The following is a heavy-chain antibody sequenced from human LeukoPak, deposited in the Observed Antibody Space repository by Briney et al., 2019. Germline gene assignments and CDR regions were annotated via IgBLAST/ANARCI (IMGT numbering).Heavy chain of an antibody. V-gene: IGHV3-48*04. CDR2: ISSSSSNI. Sequence: GGSLRLSCAASGFSFSSYSMNWVRQAPGKGLEWVSYISSSSSNIYYADAVKGRFTISRDNAKNSLYLQMNSLRAEDTALYYCARGYCSGGSCYGATRFGMDVWGQGTTVTVSS. D-gene: IGHD2-15*01. CDR1: GFSFSSYS. CDR3: ARGYCSGGSCYGATRFGMDV. J-gene: IGHJ6*02.